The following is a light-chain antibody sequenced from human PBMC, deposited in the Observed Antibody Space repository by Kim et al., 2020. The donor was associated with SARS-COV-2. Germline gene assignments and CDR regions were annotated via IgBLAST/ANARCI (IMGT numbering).Light chain of an antibody. CDR1: QAIKNF. J-gene: IGKJ4*01. Sequence: DIQMTQSPSSLSASVGDRVTITCQASQAIKNFLIWYQQKPGKAPNLLIYDASNLATGVPSRFSGSGSVTDFSFTISSLQPEDIATYYCQQYDDLPLTFGGGTKVDIK. V-gene: IGKV1-33*01. CDR2: DAS. CDR3: QQYDDLPLT.